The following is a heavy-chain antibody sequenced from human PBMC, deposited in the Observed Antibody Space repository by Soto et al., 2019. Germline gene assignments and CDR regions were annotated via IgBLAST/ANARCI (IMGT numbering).Heavy chain of an antibody. J-gene: IGHJ4*02. V-gene: IGHV3-30*04. CDR3: ARDPGITGNPRH. CDR2: ISYDGKDK. Sequence: QVQLVESGGGVVQPGRSLRLSCAASGFTFRTYAIHWVRQAPGKGLDWVAVISYDGKDKYYADSVKGRFTISRDNSNNTLYLEMKRLRPEDTAVFYCARDPGITGNPRHWGQGTLVTVSS. D-gene: IGHD1-20*01. CDR1: GFTFRTYA.